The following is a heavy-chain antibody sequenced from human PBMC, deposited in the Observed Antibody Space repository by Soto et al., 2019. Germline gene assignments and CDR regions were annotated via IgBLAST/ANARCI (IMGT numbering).Heavy chain of an antibody. CDR2: IYYSGST. V-gene: IGHV4-59*01. CDR1: GGSISSYY. J-gene: IGHJ5*02. CDR3: ARVPSYGDYGFEGVWFDP. D-gene: IGHD4-17*01. Sequence: PSETLSLTCTVSGGSISSYYWSWIRQPPGKGLEWIGYIYYSGSTNYNPSLKSRVTISVDTSKNQFSLKLSSVTAADTAVYYCARVPSYGDYGFEGVWFDPWGQGTLVTVSS.